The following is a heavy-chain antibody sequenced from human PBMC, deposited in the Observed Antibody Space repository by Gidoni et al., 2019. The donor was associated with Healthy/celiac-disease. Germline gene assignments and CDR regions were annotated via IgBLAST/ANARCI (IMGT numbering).Heavy chain of an antibody. CDR2: IIPIFGTA. D-gene: IGHD1-26*01. CDR1: GGTISSYA. CDR3: ARGGVSYFGTLSSAYYYYGMDV. J-gene: IGHJ6*02. Sequence: QVQLVQSGAEVKKPGSSVKVSCRAAGGTISSYAISWVRQAPGQGLEWLGGIIPIFGTANYAQKFQGIVTITADEATSTAYMELSSLSSEDTAVYYCARGGVSYFGTLSSAYYYYGMDVWGQGTPVTVSS. V-gene: IGHV1-69*01.